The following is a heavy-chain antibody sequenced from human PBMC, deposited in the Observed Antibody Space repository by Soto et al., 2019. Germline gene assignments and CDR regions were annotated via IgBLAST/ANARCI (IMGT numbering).Heavy chain of an antibody. V-gene: IGHV3-33*01. CDR3: ARQEYSGSYYFDY. D-gene: IGHD1-26*01. CDR1: GFTFSSYG. CDR2: IWYDGSNK. J-gene: IGHJ4*02. Sequence: QVQLVESGGGVVQPGRSLGLSCSASGFTFSSYGMHWVRQAPGKGLEWVAAIWYDGSNKYYTDSVKGRFTISRDFSKNTLYRQMNSLRAEDTAVYYGARQEYSGSYYFDYWGQGTLVTVSS.